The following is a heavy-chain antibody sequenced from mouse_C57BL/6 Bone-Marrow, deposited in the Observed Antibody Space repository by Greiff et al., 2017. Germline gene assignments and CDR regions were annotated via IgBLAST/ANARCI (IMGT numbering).Heavy chain of an antibody. D-gene: IGHD1-1*01. CDR1: GFTFSDYG. CDR3: AYYGSSDGYWYGDV. CDR2: ISSGSSTI. Sequence: EVQVVESGGGLVKPGGSLKLSCAASGFTFSDYGMHWVRQAPEKGLEWVAYISSGSSTIYYADKVKGRFTISRDNAKNTLFLQMTRLRSEDTAMYYCAYYGSSDGYWYGDVWGTGTTVTVSA. J-gene: IGHJ1*03. V-gene: IGHV5-17*01.